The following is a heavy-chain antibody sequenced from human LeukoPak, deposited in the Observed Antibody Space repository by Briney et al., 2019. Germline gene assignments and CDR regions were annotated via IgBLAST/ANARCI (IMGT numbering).Heavy chain of an antibody. CDR1: GFTFSSYG. Sequence: PGGSLRLSCAASGFTFSSYGMHWVRQAPGKGLEWVALIWYDGNNKYYADSVKGRFTISRDNSKNTLYLQLNSLRAEDTAVYYCARQHCSGGDCYFFDWGQGTLVTVFS. V-gene: IGHV3-33*01. D-gene: IGHD2-15*01. CDR2: IWYDGNNK. CDR3: ARQHCSGGDCYFFD. J-gene: IGHJ4*02.